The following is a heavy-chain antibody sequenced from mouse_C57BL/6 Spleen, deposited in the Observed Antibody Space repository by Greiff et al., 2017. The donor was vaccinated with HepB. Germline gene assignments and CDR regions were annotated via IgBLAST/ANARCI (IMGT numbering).Heavy chain of an antibody. V-gene: IGHV1-80*01. CDR1: GYAFSSYW. CDR3: ARERVYDGFHWYFDV. Sequence: QVQLQQSGAELVKPGASVKISCKASGYAFSSYWMNWVKQRPGKGLEWIGQIYPGDGDTNYNGKFKGKATLTADKSSSTAYMQLSSLTSEDSAVYFCARERVYDGFHWYFDVWGTGTTVTVSS. CDR2: IYPGDGDT. J-gene: IGHJ1*03. D-gene: IGHD2-3*01.